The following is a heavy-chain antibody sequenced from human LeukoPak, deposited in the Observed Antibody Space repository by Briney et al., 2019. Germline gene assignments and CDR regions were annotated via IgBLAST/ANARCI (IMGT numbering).Heavy chain of an antibody. D-gene: IGHD4-17*01. CDR3: AKEAGQDFGALDAFDV. CDR2: IGGSSSSL. J-gene: IGHJ3*01. V-gene: IGHV3-21*01. CDR1: GFTFSIYS. Sequence: GGSLRLSCVASGFTFSIYSMNWVRQAPGKGLEWVSSIGGSSSSLYYAETVKGRFTISRDNARNSLYLQMNSLRAEDTAVYYCAKEAGQDFGALDAFDVWGQGTMVTVSS.